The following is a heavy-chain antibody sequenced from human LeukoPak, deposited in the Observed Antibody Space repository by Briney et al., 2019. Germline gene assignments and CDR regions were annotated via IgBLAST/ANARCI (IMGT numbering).Heavy chain of an antibody. CDR2: ISAYNGNT. CDR1: VYTFTTYG. Sequence: GASVTVSFKASVYTFTTYGISWVRQAHGQGREGMGWISAYNGNTNYAQKLQDRVTMTTDTSTSTAYMELRSLRSDDTAVYYCARVAGADRAHFDYWGQGTLVTVSS. V-gene: IGHV1-18*01. CDR3: ARVAGADRAHFDY. D-gene: IGHD2-15*01. J-gene: IGHJ4*02.